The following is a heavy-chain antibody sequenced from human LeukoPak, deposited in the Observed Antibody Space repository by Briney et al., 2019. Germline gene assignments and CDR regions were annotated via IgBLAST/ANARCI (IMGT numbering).Heavy chain of an antibody. CDR1: GGTFSSYA. CDR2: IIPILGIA. Sequence: SVKVSCKASGGTFSSYAISWVRQASGQGLEWMGRIIPILGIANYAQKFQGRVTITADKSTSTAYMELSSLRSEDTAVYYCARDLGYCSGGSCPDYWGQGTLVTVSS. D-gene: IGHD2-15*01. J-gene: IGHJ4*02. V-gene: IGHV1-69*04. CDR3: ARDLGYCSGGSCPDY.